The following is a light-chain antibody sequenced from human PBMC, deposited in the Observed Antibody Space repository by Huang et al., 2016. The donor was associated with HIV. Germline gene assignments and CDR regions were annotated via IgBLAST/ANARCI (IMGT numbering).Light chain of an antibody. CDR3: QQRSNWPPLT. V-gene: IGKV3-11*01. CDR2: DAS. Sequence: EIVLTQSPDTLSLSPGERATLSCRASQSVSQYFAWYQQNPGEAPRLLTYDASHRATGIPARFSGSGSGTDFTLTINSLEPEDSAVYYCQQRSNWPPLTFGGGTKVEI. J-gene: IGKJ4*01. CDR1: QSVSQY.